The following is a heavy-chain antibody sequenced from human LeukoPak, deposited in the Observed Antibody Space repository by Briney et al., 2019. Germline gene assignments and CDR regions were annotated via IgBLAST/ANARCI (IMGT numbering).Heavy chain of an antibody. D-gene: IGHD4-17*01. CDR3: AKDTDYGDYVFNY. J-gene: IGHJ4*02. CDR1: GFTFSSYA. V-gene: IGHV3-23*01. CDR2: ISGSGDST. Sequence: QTGGCLRLSCAASGFTFSSYAMSWVRQAPGKRLEWVSAISGSGDSTYYADSVKGRFTISRDNSKNTLYLQMNSLRAEDTAVYYCAKDTDYGDYVFNYWGQGTLVTVSS.